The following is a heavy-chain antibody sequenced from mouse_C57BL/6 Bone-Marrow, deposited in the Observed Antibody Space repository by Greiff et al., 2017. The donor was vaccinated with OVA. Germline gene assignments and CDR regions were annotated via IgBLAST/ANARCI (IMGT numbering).Heavy chain of an antibody. CDR1: GYTFTSYG. CDR2: IYPRSGNT. V-gene: IGHV1-81*01. CDR3: AKEPPLFDY. Sequence: VQLQQPGAELVRPGASVKLSCKASGYTFTSYGISWVKQRTGQGLEWIGEIYPRSGNTYYNEKFKGKATLTADKSSSTAYMQLSSLTSEDSAVXFCAKEPPLFDYWGTGTTVTVSS. J-gene: IGHJ2*01.